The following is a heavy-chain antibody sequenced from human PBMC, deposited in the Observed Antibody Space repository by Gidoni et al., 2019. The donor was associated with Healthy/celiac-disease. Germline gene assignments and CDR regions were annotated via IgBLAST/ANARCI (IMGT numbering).Heavy chain of an antibody. Sequence: GSTYYNPSLKSRVTISVDTSKNKFSLKLRSVTAADTAVYYCARAGGGYYGSGSYGIDYWGQGTLVTVSS. J-gene: IGHJ4*02. CDR2: GST. CDR3: ARAGGGYYGSGSYGIDY. V-gene: IGHV4-31*02. D-gene: IGHD3-10*01.